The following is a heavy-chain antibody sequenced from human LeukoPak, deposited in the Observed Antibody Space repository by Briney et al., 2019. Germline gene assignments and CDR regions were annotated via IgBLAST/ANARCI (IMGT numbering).Heavy chain of an antibody. J-gene: IGHJ3*02. CDR3: ALELVVPAALERLNAFDI. CDR1: GGSFSGFR. D-gene: IGHD2-2*01. V-gene: IGHV4-34*01. Sequence: SETLSLTCAVSGGSFSGFRWHWIRQPPGKGPEWIGEINHSGGTTYNPSLKSRVTISVDTSNIQFSLNLTSVTAADTAVYYCALELVVPAALERLNAFDIWGHGTMVTVSS. CDR2: INHSGGT.